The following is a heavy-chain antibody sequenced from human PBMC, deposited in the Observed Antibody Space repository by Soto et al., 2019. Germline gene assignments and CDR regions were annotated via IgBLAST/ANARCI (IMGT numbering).Heavy chain of an antibody. Sequence: EVQLLQSGGGLVQPGGSLRLSCAASGFTFSSYSIYWVRQAPGKGLEWVSGISGSGSGTYYADSVKGRFTISRDNSKNTLYLLMSSLRAEDTAVYYCAKCSSGYYDTFDYWGQGTLVTVSS. CDR2: ISGSGSGT. CDR1: GFTFSSYS. V-gene: IGHV3-23*01. J-gene: IGHJ4*02. CDR3: AKCSSGYYDTFDY. D-gene: IGHD3-22*01.